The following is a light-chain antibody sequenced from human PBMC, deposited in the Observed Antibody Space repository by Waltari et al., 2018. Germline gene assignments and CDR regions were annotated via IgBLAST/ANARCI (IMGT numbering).Light chain of an antibody. J-gene: IGKJ2*01. CDR1: QSVSTY. Sequence: EIVLTQSPATPSLSPGDRATLSCRASQSVSTYLAWYQQKPGQAPRLLIYDASNGATGIPARFSGSGSGTDFTLTISSLEPEDFAVYYCQQRSNWYTFGQGTKLEIK. CDR3: QQRSNWYT. CDR2: DAS. V-gene: IGKV3-11*01.